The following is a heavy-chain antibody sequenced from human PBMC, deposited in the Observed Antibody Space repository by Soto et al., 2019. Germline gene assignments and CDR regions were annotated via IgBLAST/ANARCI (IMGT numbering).Heavy chain of an antibody. J-gene: IGHJ6*02. CDR1: GFTFSNAW. CDR2: IKSKTDGGTT. CDR3: TTGKPYYYYGMDV. V-gene: IGHV3-15*01. Sequence: PWGSLRLSCSASGFTFSNAWMSWFRQAPGKGLEWVGRIKSKTDGGTTDYAAPVKGRFTISRDDSKNTLYLQMNSLKTEDTAVYYCTTGKPYYYYGMDVWGQGTTVTVSS.